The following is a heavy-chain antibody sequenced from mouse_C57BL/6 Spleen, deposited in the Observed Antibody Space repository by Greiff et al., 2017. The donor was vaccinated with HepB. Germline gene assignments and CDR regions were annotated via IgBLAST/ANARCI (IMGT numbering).Heavy chain of an antibody. CDR1: GYAFSSSW. CDR2: IYPGDGDT. V-gene: IGHV1-82*01. D-gene: IGHD3-2*02. J-gene: IGHJ3*01. Sequence: VKLMESGPELVKPGASVKISCKASGYAFSSSWMNWVKQRPGKGLEWIGRIYPGDGDTNYTGKFKGKATLTADKSSSTAYMQLSSLTSEDSAVYFCARDETAQAFAYWGQGTLVTVST. CDR3: ARDETAQAFAY.